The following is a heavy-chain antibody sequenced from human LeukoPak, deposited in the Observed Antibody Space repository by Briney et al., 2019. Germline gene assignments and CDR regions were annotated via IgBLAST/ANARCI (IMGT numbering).Heavy chain of an antibody. J-gene: IGHJ4*02. D-gene: IGHD1-26*01. CDR3: AREPQWELLPVVFYFDY. Sequence: GGSLRLSCAASGFTFSSYAMHWVRQAPGKGLEWVAVISYDGSNKYYADSVKGHSKNTLYLQMNSLRAEDTAVYYRAREPQWELLPVVFYFDYWGQGTLVTVSS. CDR2: ISYDGSNK. V-gene: IGHV3-30-3*01. CDR1: GFTFSSYA.